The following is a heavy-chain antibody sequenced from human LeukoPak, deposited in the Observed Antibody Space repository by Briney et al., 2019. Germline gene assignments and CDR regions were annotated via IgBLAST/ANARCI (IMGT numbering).Heavy chain of an antibody. CDR2: IYPGDSDT. Sequence: GESLKSSCKGSGYSFTSYWIGWVRQMPGKCLEWMGIIYPGDSDTRYSPSFQGQVTISADKSISTAYLQWSSLKASDTAMYYCARLVFSGPHAFDIWGQGTMVTVSS. CDR1: GYSFTSYW. J-gene: IGHJ3*02. CDR3: ARLVFSGPHAFDI. V-gene: IGHV5-51*01. D-gene: IGHD2-15*01.